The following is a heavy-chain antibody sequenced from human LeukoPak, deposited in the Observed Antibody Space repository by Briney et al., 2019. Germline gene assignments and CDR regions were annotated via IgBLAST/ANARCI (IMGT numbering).Heavy chain of an antibody. CDR2: IKPDGSEK. Sequence: GGSLRLSCAASGLTFSGYWMSWVRQAPGKRLEWVANIKPDGSEKHHADSVKGRFTISRDNAKNSLYLQMDILRAEDTAVYYCAKDGGHSSSPFWGQGTLVTVSS. CDR1: GLTFSGYW. V-gene: IGHV3-7*01. D-gene: IGHD6-6*01. CDR3: AKDGGHSSSPF. J-gene: IGHJ4*02.